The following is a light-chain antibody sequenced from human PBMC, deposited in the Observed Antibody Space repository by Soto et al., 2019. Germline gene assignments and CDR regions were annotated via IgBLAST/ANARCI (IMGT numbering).Light chain of an antibody. CDR1: QGIRTD. Sequence: AVQLTESPSSLSASVGDRVSITCRASQGIRTDLGWYQQKPGKAPKVLIFGASTLQSGVPSRFSGSGSGTDFILTISSLQPEDFATYYCLQDYSYPRTLGQGTKVDIK. CDR2: GAS. J-gene: IGKJ1*01. CDR3: LQDYSYPRT. V-gene: IGKV1-6*01.